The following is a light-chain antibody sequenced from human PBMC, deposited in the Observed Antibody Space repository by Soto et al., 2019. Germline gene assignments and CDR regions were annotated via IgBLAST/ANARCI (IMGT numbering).Light chain of an antibody. V-gene: IGKV1-39*01. Sequence: DIEMTQSPSSLSASVGDRVTITCRASQSIFSYFTWYQQKPCKAPKRLIYTTSTLQSGVPSRFSGSGSGTDFTLTISTLQPEDFTAYYFQQSYNWPLTFVPGTNVHV. CDR1: QSIFSY. CDR2: TTS. CDR3: QQSYNWPLT. J-gene: IGKJ3*01.